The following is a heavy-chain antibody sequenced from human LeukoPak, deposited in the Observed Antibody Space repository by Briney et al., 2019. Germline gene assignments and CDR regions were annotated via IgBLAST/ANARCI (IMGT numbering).Heavy chain of an antibody. CDR1: GFTFSSYS. J-gene: IGHJ4*02. CDR3: ARDAISSWRPIDY. Sequence: GGSLRLSCAASGFTFSSYSMNWVRQAPGKGLEWVSSISSSSSYIYYADSVKGRFTISRGNAKNSLYLQMNSLRAEDTAVYYCARDAISSWRPIDYWGQGTLVTVSS. D-gene: IGHD6-13*01. V-gene: IGHV3-21*01. CDR2: ISSSSSYI.